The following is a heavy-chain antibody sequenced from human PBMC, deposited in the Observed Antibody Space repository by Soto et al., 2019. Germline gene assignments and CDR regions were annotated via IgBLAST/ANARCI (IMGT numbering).Heavy chain of an antibody. CDR2: IYYSGST. Sequence: PSETLSLTCTVSGCSISSGGYYWSWIRQQPGKCLEWIGYIYYSGSTYYNPSLKSRVTISVETSKNQFSLKLSSLTAADTAVYYCARPRRGYSYGYNDSSGYHCVHDNDISGQGSM. J-gene: IGHJ3*02. V-gene: IGHV4-31*03. CDR1: GCSISSGGYY. D-gene: IGHD3-22*01. CDR3: ARPRRGYSYGYNDSSGYHCVHDNDI.